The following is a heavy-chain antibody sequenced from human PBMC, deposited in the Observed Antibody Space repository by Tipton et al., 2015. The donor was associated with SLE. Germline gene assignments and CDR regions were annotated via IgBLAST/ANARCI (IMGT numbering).Heavy chain of an antibody. CDR2: INGDGRIT. CDR1: GFTLRNYW. CDR3: ARLDCGGDCYDDH. Sequence: SLRLSCAASGFTLRNYWMNWVRQGPGKGLEWVSRINGDGRITSYADSVKGRFTISRDSAKNTLYLQMTSLRAEDTALYYCARLDCGGDCYDDHWGQGALVAVSS. J-gene: IGHJ4*02. V-gene: IGHV3-74*01. D-gene: IGHD2-21*01.